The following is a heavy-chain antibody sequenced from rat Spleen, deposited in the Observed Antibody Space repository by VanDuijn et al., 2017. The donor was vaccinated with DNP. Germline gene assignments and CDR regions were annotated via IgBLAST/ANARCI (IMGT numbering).Heavy chain of an antibody. V-gene: IGHV5-7*01. CDR1: GFTFSDYY. CDR2: ITNTGDGS. Sequence: EVQLVESGGGLVQPGRSLKLSCAASGFTFSDYYMAWVRQAPEKGLEWVASITNTGDGSYYSDSVKGRFTISRDNAKSTLYLQMDSLRSEDTATYYCARHRTTSPYYYAMDAWGQGASVTVSS. J-gene: IGHJ4*01. D-gene: IGHD1-10*01. CDR3: ARHRTTSPYYYAMDA.